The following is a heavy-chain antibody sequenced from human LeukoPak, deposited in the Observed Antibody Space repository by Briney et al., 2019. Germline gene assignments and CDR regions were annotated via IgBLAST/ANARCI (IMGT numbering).Heavy chain of an antibody. J-gene: IGHJ6*02. Sequence: PGGSLRLSCAASGFTFSSYAMSWVRQAPGKGLEWVSAISGSGGSTYYADSVKGRFTISRDNSKNTLYLQMNSLRAEDTAVYYWAKDFVHSSSCYGMDVWGQGTTVTFPS. CDR2: ISGSGGST. V-gene: IGHV3-23*01. CDR3: AKDFVHSSSCYGMDV. CDR1: GFTFSSYA. D-gene: IGHD6-13*01.